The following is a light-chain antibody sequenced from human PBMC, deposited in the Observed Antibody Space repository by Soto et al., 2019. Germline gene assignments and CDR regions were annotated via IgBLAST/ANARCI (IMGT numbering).Light chain of an antibody. CDR1: SGDVGGYKY. J-gene: IGLJ1*01. CDR3: SSYAGSKNV. V-gene: IGLV2-8*01. CDR2: EVS. Sequence: QSVLTQPPSASGSPGQSVTISCTGTSGDVGGYKYVSWYQQHPGKAPKLMIYEVSKRPSGVPDRFSGSKSGNTASLTVSGLQAEDEADYYCSSYAGSKNVFGTGTKLTVL.